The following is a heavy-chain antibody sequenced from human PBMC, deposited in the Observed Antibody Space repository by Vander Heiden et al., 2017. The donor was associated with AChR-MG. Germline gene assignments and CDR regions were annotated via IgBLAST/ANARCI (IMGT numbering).Heavy chain of an antibody. CDR2: IRYRGST. CDR3: VRPWGVTTVTAQD. CDR1: GVSIRISSYY. Sequence: QLQLQESGPGLVEASETPSLICSVSGVSIRISSYYWGWHRQPPGRGLERIAYIRYRGSTYYNPSLKRRCTISIDTSKNQFSLKVWSVTAAETAVYYCVRPWGVTTVTAQDWGQRTLVSVSS. V-gene: IGHV4-39*01. D-gene: IGHD4-17*01. J-gene: IGHJ4*02.